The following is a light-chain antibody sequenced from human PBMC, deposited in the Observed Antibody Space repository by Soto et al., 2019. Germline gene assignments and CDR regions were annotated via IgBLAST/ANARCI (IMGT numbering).Light chain of an antibody. J-gene: IGKJ1*01. CDR3: QQYNNWPRT. V-gene: IGKV3-15*01. CDR2: GAS. Sequence: EIVMTQSPATLSVSPGERATLSCRASQSVSSNLAWYQQKPGQAPRLLIYGASTRATGIPARFSGSGSGTEFTLTISSLQSEDFAVYYGQQYNNWPRTFGQGTKVDIX. CDR1: QSVSSN.